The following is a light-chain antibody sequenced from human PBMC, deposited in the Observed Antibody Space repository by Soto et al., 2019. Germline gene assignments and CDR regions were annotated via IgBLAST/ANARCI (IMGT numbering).Light chain of an antibody. J-gene: IGLJ1*01. CDR2: DVG. CDR1: SIDVGGTDH. CDR3: SSYTSLSTYV. Sequence: QSVLTQPASVSGSPGQSITISCSGTSIDVGGTDHVSWYLQHPGEAPKLIIYDVGNRPSGVSNRFSGSKADNTATLTVSGLQAEDEADYYCSSYTSLSTYVFGTGPRSPS. V-gene: IGLV2-14*03.